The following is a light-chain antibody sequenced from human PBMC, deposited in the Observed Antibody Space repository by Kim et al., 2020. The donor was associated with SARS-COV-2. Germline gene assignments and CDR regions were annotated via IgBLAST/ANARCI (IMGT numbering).Light chain of an antibody. CDR3: QQYASTPFT. V-gene: IGKV4-1*01. CDR1: QSVLHSSNNKNY. Sequence: ATINCKSSQSVLHSSNNKNYLAWYQQKAGQPPKLLIYWASTRESGVPDRFSGSGSGTDFTLTISSLQAEDVAVYYCQQYASTPFTFGPGTKVDIK. CDR2: WAS. J-gene: IGKJ3*01.